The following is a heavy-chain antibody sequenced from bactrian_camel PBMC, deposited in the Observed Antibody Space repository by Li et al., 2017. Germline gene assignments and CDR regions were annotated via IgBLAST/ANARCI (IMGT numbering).Heavy chain of an antibody. Sequence: QLVESGGGLVQPGGSLRLSCAASGFTFSTYYMSWVRQIPGKGLEWVSSIVSDGSNTYYGDSVRGRFTVSRDNAKNTMSLQMNSLQSEDTALYYCATGRYFFDYWGQGTQVTVS. D-gene: IGHD5*01. J-gene: IGHJ6*01. CDR3: ATGRYFFDY. V-gene: IGHV3-2*01. CDR1: GFTFSTYY. CDR2: IVSDGSNT.